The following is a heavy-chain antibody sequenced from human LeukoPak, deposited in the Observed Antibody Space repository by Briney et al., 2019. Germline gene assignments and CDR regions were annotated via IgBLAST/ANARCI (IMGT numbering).Heavy chain of an antibody. CDR1: GYTFTSYD. J-gene: IGHJ3*02. D-gene: IGHD2-15*01. CDR3: ARGSAGRDCSGGSCYSAAFDI. CDR2: MNPNSGNT. V-gene: IGHV1-8*01. Sequence: ASVKVSCKASGYTFTSYDINWVRRATGQGLEWMGWMNPNSGNTGYAQKFQGRVTMTRNTSISTAYMELSSLRSEDTAVYYCARGSAGRDCSGGSCYSAAFDIWGQGTMVTVSS.